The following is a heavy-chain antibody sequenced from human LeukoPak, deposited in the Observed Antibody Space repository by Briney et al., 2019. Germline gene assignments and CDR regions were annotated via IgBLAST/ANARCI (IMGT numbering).Heavy chain of an antibody. V-gene: IGHV1-46*01. J-gene: IGHJ4*02. D-gene: IGHD6-6*01. CDR1: GYTFTSYY. CDR3: ARSSIAARGWGL. CDR2: INPSGGST. Sequence: ASVKVSCKASGYTFTSYYMHWVRQAPGQGLEWMGIINPSGGSTSYAQKFQGRVTMTRDMSTSTVYMELSSLRSEDTAVYYCARSSIAARGWGLRGQGTLVTVSS.